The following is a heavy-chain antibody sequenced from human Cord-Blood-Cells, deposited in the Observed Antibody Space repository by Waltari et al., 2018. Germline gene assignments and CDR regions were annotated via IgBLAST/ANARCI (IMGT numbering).Heavy chain of an antibody. J-gene: IGHJ2*01. Sequence: QLQLQESGSGLVKPSQTLSLTCAVSGGSISSGGYSWRWIRQPPGKGLEWIGYIYHSGSTYYNPSLKSRVTISVDRSKNQFSLKLSSVTAADTAVYYCARLEYQLLNWYFDLWGRGTLVTVSS. CDR1: GGSISSGGYS. CDR3: ARLEYQLLNWYFDL. D-gene: IGHD2-2*01. V-gene: IGHV4-30-2*01. CDR2: IYHSGST.